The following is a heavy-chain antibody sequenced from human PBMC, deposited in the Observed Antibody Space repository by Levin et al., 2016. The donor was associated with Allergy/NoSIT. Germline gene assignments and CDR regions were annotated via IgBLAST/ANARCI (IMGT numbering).Heavy chain of an antibody. V-gene: IGHV4-59*01. CDR1: GGSISSYY. CDR3: ARRGVGYCSGGSCSYFDP. Sequence: SETLSLTCTVSGGSISSYYWSWIRQPPGKGLEWIGYIYYSGSTNYNPSLKSRVTISVDTSKNQFSLKLSSVTAADTAVYYCARRGVGYCSGGSCSYFDPWGQGTLVTVSS. CDR2: IYYSGST. D-gene: IGHD2-15*01. J-gene: IGHJ5*02.